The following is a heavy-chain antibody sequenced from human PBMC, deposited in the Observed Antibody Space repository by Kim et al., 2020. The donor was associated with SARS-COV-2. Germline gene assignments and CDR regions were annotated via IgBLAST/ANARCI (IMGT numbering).Heavy chain of an antibody. Sequence: ASVKVSCKASGYTFTSYGISWVRQAPGQGLEWMGWISAHNGNTNYAQNLQGRVTMTTDTSTSTTYMELRSLTSDDTAVYYCARDGKDCRSTSCFNWFDPWGQGTLVTVSS. D-gene: IGHD2-2*01. CDR2: ISAHNGNT. CDR3: ARDGKDCRSTSCFNWFDP. J-gene: IGHJ5*02. V-gene: IGHV1-18*01. CDR1: GYTFTSYG.